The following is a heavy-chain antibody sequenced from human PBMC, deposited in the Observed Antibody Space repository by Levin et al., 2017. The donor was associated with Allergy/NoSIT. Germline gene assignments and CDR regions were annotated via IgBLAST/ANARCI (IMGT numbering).Heavy chain of an antibody. V-gene: IGHV3-20*01. CDR1: GFTFDDYG. Sequence: PGGSLRLSCAASGFTFDDYGMSWVRQAPGKGLEWVSGINWNGGSTGYAASVKGRFTISRDNAKNSLYLQMNSLRAEDTALYHCARHRFTMNIHDGFDIWGQGTMVIVSS. J-gene: IGHJ3*02. D-gene: IGHD2/OR15-2a*01. CDR2: INWNGGST. CDR3: ARHRFTMNIHDGFDI.